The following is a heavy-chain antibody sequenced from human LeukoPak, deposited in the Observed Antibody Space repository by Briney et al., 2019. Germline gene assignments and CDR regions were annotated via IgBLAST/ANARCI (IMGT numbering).Heavy chain of an antibody. J-gene: IGHJ4*02. CDR3: ARRGVASGWYYIDY. CDR2: IYPGDSDT. D-gene: IGHD6-19*01. CDR1: GYSFTDYW. V-gene: IGHV5-51*01. Sequence: GESLKISCKGSGYSFTDYWSDWVRQMPGKGLEWMGIIYPGDSDTRYSPSFQGQVTISADKSISTAYLQWNSLKASDTAMYYCARRGVASGWYYIDYWGQGTLVTVSS.